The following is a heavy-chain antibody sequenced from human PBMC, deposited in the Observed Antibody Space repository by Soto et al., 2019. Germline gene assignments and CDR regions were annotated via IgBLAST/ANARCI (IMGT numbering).Heavy chain of an antibody. D-gene: IGHD3-10*01. Sequence: QVQLQQSGPGLVKPSETLSLTCTVSSGPSRSHNWGWIRQPPGRGLEWIGYVYYTGSTSYNPSLKCRVTIXAXTXXSHISLTLGSVTAADTAVYYCVRQGIGDLHGLVDVWGQGTTVSVSS. CDR2: VYYTGST. CDR3: VRQGIGDLHGLVDV. V-gene: IGHV4-59*08. J-gene: IGHJ6*02. CDR1: SGPSRSHN.